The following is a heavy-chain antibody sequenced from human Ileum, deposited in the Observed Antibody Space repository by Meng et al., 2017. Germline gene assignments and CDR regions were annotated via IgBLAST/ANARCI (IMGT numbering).Heavy chain of an antibody. D-gene: IGHD6-19*01. CDR3: AAKAVAVPADS. Sequence: QVQLQESGPGLMQPSGTLSLTCTVSGVSITSTYGWSWVRQPPGKGLEWIGEISHGGSTNYNPSLHGRVTISLDKSKNQFSLNLNSVTAADTAVYYCAAKAVAVPADSWGQGALVTVSS. CDR1: GVSITSTYG. J-gene: IGHJ5*01. CDR2: ISHGGST. V-gene: IGHV4-4*02.